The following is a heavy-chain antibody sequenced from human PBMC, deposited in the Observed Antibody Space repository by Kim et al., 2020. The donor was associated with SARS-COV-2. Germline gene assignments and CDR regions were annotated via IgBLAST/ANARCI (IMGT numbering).Heavy chain of an antibody. Sequence: GGSLRLSCAASGFTFDDYAMHWVRQAPGKGLEWVSGISWNSGTIGYADSVKGRFTISRDNAKNSLYLQMNSLRAEDTALYYCAKDSGMVREDYGMDVWGQGTTFTISS. CDR3: AKDSGMVREDYGMDV. CDR1: GFTFDDYA. D-gene: IGHD3-10*01. J-gene: IGHJ6*02. CDR2: ISWNSGTI. V-gene: IGHV3-9*01.